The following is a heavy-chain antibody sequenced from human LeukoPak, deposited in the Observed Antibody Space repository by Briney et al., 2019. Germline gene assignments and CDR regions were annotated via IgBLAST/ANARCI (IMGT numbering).Heavy chain of an antibody. CDR2: INPSGGST. CDR3: ARDQEAYNSSWSQGY. V-gene: IGHV1-46*01. J-gene: IGHJ4*02. D-gene: IGHD6-13*01. CDR1: GYTFTSYY. Sequence: ASVKVSCKASGYTFTSYYMHWVRQAPGQGLEWMGIINPSGGSTSYAQKFQGRVTMTRDTSTSTVYMELSSLRSEDTAVYYCARDQEAYNSSWSQGYWGQGTLVTVSS.